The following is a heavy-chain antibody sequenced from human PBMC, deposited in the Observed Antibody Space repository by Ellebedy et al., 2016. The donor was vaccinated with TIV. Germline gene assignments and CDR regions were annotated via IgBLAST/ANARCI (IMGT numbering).Heavy chain of an antibody. CDR3: ARDLRTTREYYYYGVGV. D-gene: IGHD1/OR15-1a*01. CDR1: GASIGIYY. J-gene: IGHJ6*02. CDR2: IYGSGNT. Sequence: MPSETLSLTCTVSGASIGIYYWTWIRQPPGKGLEWIGYIYGSGNTNYNPSLKSRVTMSLDTSKNQLSLSLSPVTAADTAGYYCARDLRTTREYYYYGVGVWGQGTTVIVSS. V-gene: IGHV4-59*01.